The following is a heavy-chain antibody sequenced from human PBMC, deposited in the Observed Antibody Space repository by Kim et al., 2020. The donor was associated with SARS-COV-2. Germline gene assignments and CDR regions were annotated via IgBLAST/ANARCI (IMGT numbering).Heavy chain of an antibody. CDR1: GYTFTDYY. D-gene: IGHD3-22*01. CDR3: ARDLKKTNYYDTASAYPDY. V-gene: IGHV1-2*02. J-gene: IGHJ4*02. CDR2: INPNTGGT. Sequence: ASVKVSCRASGYTFTDYYIHWVRQAPGQGLEWMGWINPNTGGTNYAQSFQDRVTMTRDTSISTAYMELSGLRSDDKAVFYCARDLKKTNYYDTASAYPDYWGQGTLVAVSS.